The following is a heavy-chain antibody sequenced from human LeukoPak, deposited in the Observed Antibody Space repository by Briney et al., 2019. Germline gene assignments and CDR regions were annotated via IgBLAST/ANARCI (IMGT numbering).Heavy chain of an antibody. CDR2: IRDDGREI. V-gene: IGHV3-7*04. CDR1: GLTFRSFW. Sequence: GGSLRLSCVASGLTFRSFWMSWVRQAPGKGLEWVANIRDDGREIHYVDSVKGRFTISRDNAKNSLHLKMNSLRAEDTAMYYCARDRGGKDYWGQGTLVTVSS. CDR3: ARDRGGKDY. D-gene: IGHD3-16*01. J-gene: IGHJ4*02.